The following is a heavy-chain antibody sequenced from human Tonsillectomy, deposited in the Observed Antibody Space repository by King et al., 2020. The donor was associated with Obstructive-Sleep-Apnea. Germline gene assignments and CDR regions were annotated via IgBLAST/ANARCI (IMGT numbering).Heavy chain of an antibody. CDR1: GFTFSSYG. J-gene: IGHJ6*02. D-gene: IGHD3-10*01. CDR3: AKDFNLSAGSGSPNYYYYYGIDA. CDR2: IRYDGSNK. V-gene: IGHV3-30*02. Sequence: VQLVESGGGVVQPGRSLRLSCAASGFTFSSYGMHWVRQAPGKGLEWVAFIRYDGSNKYYADSLKGRFTISRDNSKNTLYVQSNSLRAEDTAVYYFAKDFNLSAGSGSPNYYYYYGIDAGGQGTTVTVSS.